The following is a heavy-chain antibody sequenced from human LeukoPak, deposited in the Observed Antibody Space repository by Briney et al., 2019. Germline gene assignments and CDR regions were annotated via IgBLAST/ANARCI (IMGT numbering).Heavy chain of an antibody. CDR2: ISGSGGGT. Sequence: SGGSLRLSCAASGFTFSSIAMSWVRQAPDKGLEWVSTISGSGGGTYYADSVKGRFTISRDDSKNTLYLQMNSLRADDTAVYYCAKDLGRYRNNFFDYWGQGNLVTVFS. CDR1: GFTFSSIA. CDR3: AKDLGRYRNNFFDY. J-gene: IGHJ4*02. D-gene: IGHD1-26*01. V-gene: IGHV3-23*01.